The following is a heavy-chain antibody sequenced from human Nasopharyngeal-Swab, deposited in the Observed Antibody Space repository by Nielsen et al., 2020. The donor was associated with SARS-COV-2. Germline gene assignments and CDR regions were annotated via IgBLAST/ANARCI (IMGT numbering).Heavy chain of an antibody. CDR3: ARDGVSRGFDY. V-gene: IGHV1-69*13. J-gene: IGHJ4*02. CDR1: GGSFSNYA. CDR2: VNPVFRTP. Sequence: SVKVSCKASGGSFSNYAISWLRQAPGQGLEWVGGVNPVFRTPNYAQKFQGRISLTADDSTSTAYLELSSLTSEDTAVYYCARDGVSRGFDYWGQGTLVPSPQ. D-gene: IGHD2-2*01.